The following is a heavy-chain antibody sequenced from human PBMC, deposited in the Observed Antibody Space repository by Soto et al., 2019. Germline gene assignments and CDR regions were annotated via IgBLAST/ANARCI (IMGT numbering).Heavy chain of an antibody. V-gene: IGHV3-30-3*01. D-gene: IGHD5-12*01. CDR2: ISYDGSNK. Sequence: QVQLVESGGGVVQPGRSLRLSCAASGFTFSGYAMHWVRQAPGKGLEWVAVISYDGSNKYYADSVKGRFTISRDNSKNTLYLQMNSLRAEDTAVYYCARDWGDGYNYFDYWGQGTLVTVSS. CDR3: ARDWGDGYNYFDY. CDR1: GFTFSGYA. J-gene: IGHJ4*02.